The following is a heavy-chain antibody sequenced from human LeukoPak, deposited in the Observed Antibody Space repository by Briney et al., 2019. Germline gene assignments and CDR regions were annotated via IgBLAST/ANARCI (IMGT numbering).Heavy chain of an antibody. CDR1: GGSFSAYY. V-gene: IGHV4-34*01. J-gene: IGHJ5*02. Sequence: SETLSLTCAVYGGSFSAYYWGWIRQPPGKGLEWIGEINHSGSTDYNPSLKSRVTISVDTSKNQFSLKLTSVTAADTAVYYCAKMQEGWFDPWGQGTPVTVSS. CDR2: INHSGST. CDR3: AKMQEGWFDP.